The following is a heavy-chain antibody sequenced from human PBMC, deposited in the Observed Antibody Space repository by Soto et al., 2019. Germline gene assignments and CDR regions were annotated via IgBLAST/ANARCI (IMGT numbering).Heavy chain of an antibody. CDR1: GFTFSNAL. V-gene: IGHV3-15*01. Sequence: WGSLRLSCAASGFTFSNALMSWGRKGPGKGLEWVGSIKSKTDGWTTDYAAPVKGRFTISRDDSKNTLFLQMNSLKTEDTAVYYCTTDDPINKNWGQGTLVTVSS. CDR3: TTDDPINKN. CDR2: IKSKTDGWTT. J-gene: IGHJ4*02.